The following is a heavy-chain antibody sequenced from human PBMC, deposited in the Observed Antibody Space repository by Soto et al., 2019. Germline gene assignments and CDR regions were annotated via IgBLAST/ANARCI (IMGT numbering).Heavy chain of an antibody. CDR2: ISGSGGST. Sequence: GGSLRLSCAASGFTFSSYAMSWVRQAPGKGLEWVSAISGSGGSTYYADSVKGRFTLSRDNSKNTLYLQMNSLRAEDTAVYYCAKDKRDIVVVVAATLYAFDIWGQGTMVTVSS. D-gene: IGHD2-15*01. J-gene: IGHJ3*02. CDR1: GFTFSSYA. V-gene: IGHV3-23*01. CDR3: AKDKRDIVVVVAATLYAFDI.